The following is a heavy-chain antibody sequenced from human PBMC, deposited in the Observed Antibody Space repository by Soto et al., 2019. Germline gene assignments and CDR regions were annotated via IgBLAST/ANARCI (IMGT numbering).Heavy chain of an antibody. CDR2: ISGSGGST. Sequence: ETLRLSCAASGFSFSSYAMSWVRQAPGKGLEWVSAISGSGGSTYYADSVKGRFTISRDNSKNTLYLQMNSLRAEDTAVYYCAKPDIVATIPYYFDYWGQGTLVTVSS. CDR3: AKPDIVATIPYYFDY. CDR1: GFSFSSYA. V-gene: IGHV3-23*01. J-gene: IGHJ4*02. D-gene: IGHD5-12*01.